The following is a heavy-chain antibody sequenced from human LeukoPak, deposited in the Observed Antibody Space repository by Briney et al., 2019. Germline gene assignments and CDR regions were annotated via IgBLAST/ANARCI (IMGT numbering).Heavy chain of an antibody. J-gene: IGHJ3*02. Sequence: GGSLRLSCEASGFTFSSYSMNWVRQAPGKGLEWVSSISSSSSYIYYADSVKGRFTISRDNAKNSLYLQMNSLRAEDTAVYYCARDGIAGGLPGAFDIWGQGTMVTVSS. CDR1: GFTFSSYS. CDR2: ISSSSSYI. V-gene: IGHV3-21*01. CDR3: ARDGIAGGLPGAFDI. D-gene: IGHD3-16*01.